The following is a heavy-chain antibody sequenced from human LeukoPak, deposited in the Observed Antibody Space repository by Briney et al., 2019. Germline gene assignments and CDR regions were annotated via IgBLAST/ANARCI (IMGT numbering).Heavy chain of an antibody. CDR3: ARVESVAGNPFDY. J-gene: IGHJ4*02. V-gene: IGHV3-48*01. CDR1: GFTFSSYS. CDR2: ISSSSSTI. Sequence: PGGSLRLSCAASGFTFSSYSMNWVRQAPGKGLEWVSYISSSSSTIYYADSVKGRFTISRDNAKNSLYLQMNSLRAEDTAVYYCARVESVAGNPFDYWGQGTLVTVSS. D-gene: IGHD6-19*01.